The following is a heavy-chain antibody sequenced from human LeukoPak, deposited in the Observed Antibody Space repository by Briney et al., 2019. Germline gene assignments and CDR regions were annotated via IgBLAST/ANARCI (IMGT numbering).Heavy chain of an antibody. D-gene: IGHD1-14*01. V-gene: IGHV2-5*02. CDR2: IYWGDDK. CDR1: GFSLSTSGVG. Sequence: SGPTLVNPIETLTLTCTFTGFSLSTSGVGVGWIRQPPGKALEWLALIYWGDDKRYSPSLKSRLTITKVTSTNQVVLAMTNMDPVDTGTYYCAHRRGGYNWNHGDFDYWGQGTLVTVSS. CDR3: AHRRGGYNWNHGDFDY. J-gene: IGHJ4*02.